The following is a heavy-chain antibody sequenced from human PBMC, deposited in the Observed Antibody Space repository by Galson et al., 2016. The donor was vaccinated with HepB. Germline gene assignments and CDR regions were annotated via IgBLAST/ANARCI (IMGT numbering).Heavy chain of an antibody. J-gene: IGHJ4*02. CDR3: ARTVLSVTSAHYSDF. Sequence: LVKPTQTLTLTCTFSGFSLSTRGVGVGWVRQAPGKALEWLALIDWDGDKYYSTSLQTRLTISRDTSKSQVVLTMTNMAPVDTATYYCARTVLSVTSAHYSDFWGQGTLVTVSS. D-gene: IGHD4-17*01. CDR2: IDWDGDK. V-gene: IGHV2-70*20. CDR1: GFSLSTRGVG.